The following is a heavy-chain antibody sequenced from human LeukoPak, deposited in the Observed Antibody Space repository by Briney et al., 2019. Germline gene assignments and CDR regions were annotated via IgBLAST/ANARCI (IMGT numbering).Heavy chain of an antibody. Sequence: PGGSLRLSCAASGFTFSSYWMHWVRQAPGKGLVWVSRIKNDGSTTGYADSVKGRFTIYRDNAKNTLYLQMNSLRAEDTAVYYCARGGSPPEALGDAFDIWGQGTMVTVSS. CDR2: IKNDGSTT. V-gene: IGHV3-74*01. J-gene: IGHJ3*02. CDR1: GFTFSSYW. CDR3: ARGGSPPEALGDAFDI. D-gene: IGHD1-26*01.